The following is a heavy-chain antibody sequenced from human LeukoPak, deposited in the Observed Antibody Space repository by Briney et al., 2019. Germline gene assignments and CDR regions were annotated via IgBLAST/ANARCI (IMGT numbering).Heavy chain of an antibody. CDR2: ISAYNGNT. J-gene: IGHJ4*02. CDR3: AREELEFDY. CDR1: GYTFTGYY. D-gene: IGHD1-1*01. Sequence: ASVKVSCKASGYTFTGYYMHWVRQAPGQGLEWMGWISAYNGNTNYAQKLQGRVTMTTDTSTSTAYMELRSLRSDDTAVYYCAREELEFDYWGQGTLVTVSS. V-gene: IGHV1-18*04.